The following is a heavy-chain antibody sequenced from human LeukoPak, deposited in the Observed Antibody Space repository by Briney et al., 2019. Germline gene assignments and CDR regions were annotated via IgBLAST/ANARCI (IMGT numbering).Heavy chain of an antibody. V-gene: IGHV1-69*13. D-gene: IGHD6-6*01. CDR3: ARGEAARPIWYYYYMDV. CDR2: IIPIFGTA. J-gene: IGHJ6*03. CDR1: GGTFSSYA. Sequence: SVKVSCKASGGTFSSYAISWVRQSPGQGLEWMGGIIPIFGTANYAQKFQGRVTITADESTSTAYMELSSLRSEDTAVYYCARGEAARPIWYYYYMDVWGKGTTVTVSS.